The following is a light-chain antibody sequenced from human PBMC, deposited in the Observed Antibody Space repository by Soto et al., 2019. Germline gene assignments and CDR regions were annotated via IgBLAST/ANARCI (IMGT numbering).Light chain of an antibody. CDR1: QSVSFSY. CDR3: QQYGRSPLT. V-gene: IGKV3-20*01. Sequence: EIVLTQSPGTLSLSPGERATLSCRASQSVSFSYLAWYQQKPGQAPRLLIYGASSRATGIPDRFSGSGSGTDVTLTISRLEPEDFAVYYCQQYGRSPLTFGGGTKVEIK. J-gene: IGKJ4*01. CDR2: GAS.